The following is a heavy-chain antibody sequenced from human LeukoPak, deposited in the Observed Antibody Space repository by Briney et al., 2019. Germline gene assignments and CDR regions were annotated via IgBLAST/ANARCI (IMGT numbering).Heavy chain of an antibody. J-gene: IGHJ4*02. CDR3: ARLFGGYYYIDY. CDR1: GYLFTGFY. Sequence: ALVKVSCKTSGYLFTGFYIHWVRQAPGQGLEWMGGIIPIFGTANYAQKFQGRVTITADKSTSTAYMELSSLRSEDTAVYYCARLFGGYYYIDYWGQGTLVTVSS. D-gene: IGHD3-22*01. V-gene: IGHV1-69*06. CDR2: IIPIFGTA.